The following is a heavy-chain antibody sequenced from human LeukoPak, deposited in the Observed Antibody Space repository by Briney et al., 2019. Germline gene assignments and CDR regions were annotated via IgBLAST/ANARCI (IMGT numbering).Heavy chain of an antibody. CDR1: GYTFTGYY. V-gene: IGHV1-2*02. J-gene: IGHJ5*02. CDR3: ARVDVQQNVGRFDP. CDR2: INTNSGGT. Sequence: ASVKVSCKASGYTFTGYYMHWVRQASGQGLEWMGWINTNSGGTNYAQKFQGRDTMTRDTSISIAYMELSRLTSDDTAVYSCARVDVQQNVGRFDPWGQGTLVTVSS. D-gene: IGHD1-1*01.